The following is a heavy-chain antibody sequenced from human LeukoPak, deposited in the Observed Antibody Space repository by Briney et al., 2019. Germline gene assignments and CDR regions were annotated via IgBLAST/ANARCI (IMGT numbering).Heavy chain of an antibody. D-gene: IGHD2-2*01. CDR3: AREARFGDIVVVPAAGLVDAFDI. J-gene: IGHJ3*02. Sequence: SETLSLTCTVSGGSISGSTYYWGWIRQPPGKGLEWIGSFYYSGRTYYNPSLRSRVTISVDRSKNQFSLKLSSVTAADTAVYYCAREARFGDIVVVPAAGLVDAFDIWGQGTMVTVSS. CDR1: GGSISGSTYY. V-gene: IGHV4-39*07. CDR2: FYYSGRT.